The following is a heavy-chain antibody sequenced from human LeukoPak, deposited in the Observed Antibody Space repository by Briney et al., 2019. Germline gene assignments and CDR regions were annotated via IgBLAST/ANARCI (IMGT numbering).Heavy chain of an antibody. V-gene: IGHV1-2*02. CDR1: GYTFTVYY. Sequence: ASVKVSCTASGYTFTVYYMHWVRQAPGQGLEWMGWINPNSGGTNYAQKFQGRVTMTRDTSISTAYMELSRLRSDDTAVYYCARTVVVTAEHAFDIWGQGTMVTVSS. CDR3: ARTVVVTAEHAFDI. J-gene: IGHJ3*02. CDR2: INPNSGGT. D-gene: IGHD2-21*02.